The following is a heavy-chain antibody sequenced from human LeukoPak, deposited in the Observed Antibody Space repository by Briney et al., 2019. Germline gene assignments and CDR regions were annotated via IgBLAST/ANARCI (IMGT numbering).Heavy chain of an antibody. J-gene: IGHJ5*02. CDR1: GYTFTGYY. CDR3: ARESSGSVYNWFDP. CDR2: INPNSGGT. Sequence: ASVKVSCKASGYTFTGYYMHWVRQAPGQGLEWMGWINPNSGGTNYAQKFQGRVTMTRDTSISTAYMELSRLRSDDTAVYDCARESSGSVYNWFDPWGQGTLVTVSS. V-gene: IGHV1-2*02. D-gene: IGHD3-22*01.